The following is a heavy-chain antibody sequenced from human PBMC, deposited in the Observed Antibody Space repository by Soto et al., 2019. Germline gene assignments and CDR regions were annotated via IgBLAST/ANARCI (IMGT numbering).Heavy chain of an antibody. V-gene: IGHV4-31*03. D-gene: IGHD3-16*02. CDR1: GGSISSGGYY. Sequence: KTSETLSLTCTVSGGSISSGGYYWSWIRQHPGKGLEWIGYIYYSGSTYYNPSLKSRVTISVDTSKNQFSLKLSSVTAADTAVYYCAGGPPPLGSYRSYWGQGTLVTVSS. CDR3: AGGPPPLGSYRSY. J-gene: IGHJ4*02. CDR2: IYYSGST.